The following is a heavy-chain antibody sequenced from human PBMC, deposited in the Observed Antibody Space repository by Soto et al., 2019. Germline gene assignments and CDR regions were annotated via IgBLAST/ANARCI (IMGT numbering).Heavy chain of an antibody. V-gene: IGHV4-61*01. CDR1: GESVTSGNYY. D-gene: IGHD5-12*01. Sequence: SETLSLPCTVSGESVTSGNYYWSWIWQPQGKGLEWIGHIYYSGSTNYSPSLKSRVTIPLATSNNQFSLKVTSWAAADTAVSYCAMSAVDTYRIYWFDPWGQGTLVTVSS. J-gene: IGHJ5*01. CDR3: AMSAVDTYRIYWFDP. CDR2: IYYSGST.